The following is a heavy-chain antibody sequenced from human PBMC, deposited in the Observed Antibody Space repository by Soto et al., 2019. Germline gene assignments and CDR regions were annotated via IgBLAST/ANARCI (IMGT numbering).Heavy chain of an antibody. CDR3: ASSGEGYCSGGSCYSTTVTTLLY. D-gene: IGHD2-15*01. Sequence: SETLSLTCAVYGGSFSGYYWSWIRQPPGKGLEWIGEINHSGSTNYNPSLKSRVTISVDTSKNQFSLKLSSVTAADTAVYYCASSGEGYCSGGSCYSTTVTTLLYWGQGTLVTVSS. CDR2: INHSGST. V-gene: IGHV4-34*01. CDR1: GGSFSGYY. J-gene: IGHJ4*02.